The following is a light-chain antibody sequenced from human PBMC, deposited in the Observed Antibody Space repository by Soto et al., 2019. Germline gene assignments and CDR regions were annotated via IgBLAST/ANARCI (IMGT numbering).Light chain of an antibody. V-gene: IGKV3-20*01. J-gene: IGKJ1*01. CDR3: QQYSSSPHT. CDR2: DAS. Sequence: EIVLTQSPGTLSLSPGERATLSCRASQSVSSSSLAWFQQKPGQAPRLLIYDASSRATGIPDRFSGSGSGTDFTLTISRLEPEDLAVYYCQQYSSSPHTFGQGTKVEVK. CDR1: QSVSSSS.